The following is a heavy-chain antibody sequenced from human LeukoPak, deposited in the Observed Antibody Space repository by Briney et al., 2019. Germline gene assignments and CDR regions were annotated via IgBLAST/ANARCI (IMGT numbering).Heavy chain of an antibody. Sequence: SETLSLTCAVYGVSFSGYYWSWIRQPPGKGLEWIGEINHSGSTNYNPSLKSRVTISVDTSKNQFSLKLSSVTAADTAVYYCARTGKFRYSSGWFNYWGQGTLVTVSS. CDR3: ARTGKFRYSSGWFNY. D-gene: IGHD6-19*01. V-gene: IGHV4-34*01. CDR2: INHSGST. J-gene: IGHJ4*02. CDR1: GVSFSGYY.